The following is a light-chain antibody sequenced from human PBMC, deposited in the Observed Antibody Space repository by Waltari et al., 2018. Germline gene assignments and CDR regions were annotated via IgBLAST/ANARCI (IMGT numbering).Light chain of an antibody. CDR3: QHYYTSPPT. CDR2: WSS. J-gene: IGKJ4*01. Sequence: DIAMTQSPDSLAVSLGERATINCKSSQSVLSSSDNKNYLAWYQQKPGQPPKLFIYWSSTRESGVPDRFSGSGSGTDFALTISSPQAEDVAVYYCQHYYTSPPTFGGGTKVEIK. CDR1: QSVLSSSDNKNY. V-gene: IGKV4-1*01.